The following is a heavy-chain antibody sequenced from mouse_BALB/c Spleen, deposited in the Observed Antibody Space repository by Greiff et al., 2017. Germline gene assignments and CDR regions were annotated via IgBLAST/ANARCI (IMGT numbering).Heavy chain of an antibody. CDR3: AGGPAMDY. Sequence: EVKLMESGPGLVKPSQSLSLTCTVTGYSITSDYAWNWIRQFPGNKLEWMGYISYSGSTSYNPSLKSRISITRDTSKNQFFLQLNSVTTEDTATYYCAGGPAMDYWGQGTSVTVSS. V-gene: IGHV3-2*02. CDR1: GYSITSDYA. CDR2: ISYSGST. D-gene: IGHD3-3*01. J-gene: IGHJ4*01.